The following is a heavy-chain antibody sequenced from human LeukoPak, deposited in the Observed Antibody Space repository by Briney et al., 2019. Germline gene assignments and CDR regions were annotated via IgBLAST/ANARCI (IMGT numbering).Heavy chain of an antibody. V-gene: IGHV3-48*03. CDR3: AKDATAVVGTVYMDV. J-gene: IGHJ6*03. D-gene: IGHD6-13*01. CDR2: ISNFGDMI. Sequence: GGSLRLSCAASGFTFSSYEMNWVRQAPGKGLEWISHISNFGDMIHYADSVEGRFTISRDNAKNSLYLQMDGLRAEDTAVYYCAKDATAVVGTVYMDVWGKGTTVTISS. CDR1: GFTFSSYE.